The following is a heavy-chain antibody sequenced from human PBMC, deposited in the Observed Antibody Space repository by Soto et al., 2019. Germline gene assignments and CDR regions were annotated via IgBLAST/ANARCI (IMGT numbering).Heavy chain of an antibody. CDR2: IVPIFGTA. J-gene: IGHJ6*02. V-gene: IGHV1-69*13. CDR1: GGTFSSCA. D-gene: IGHD3-3*01. CDR3: ARYTLRFLEWLLPYYYYGMDV. Sequence: ASVKVSCKASGGTFSSCAISWVRQAPGQGLEWMGGIVPIFGTANYAQKFQGRVTITADESTSTAYMELSSLRSEATAVYYCARYTLRFLEWLLPYYYYGMDVWGQGTTVTVSS.